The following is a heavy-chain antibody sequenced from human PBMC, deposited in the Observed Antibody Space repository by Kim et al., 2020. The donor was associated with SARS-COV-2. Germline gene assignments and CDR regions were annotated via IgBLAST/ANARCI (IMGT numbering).Heavy chain of an antibody. V-gene: IGHV3-30*07. D-gene: IGHD5-12*01. CDR3: ARDGVSGYSGYDWVDY. Sequence: SVKGRFTIDRDNSKNTLYLQMNSLRAEDTAVYYCARDGVSGYSGYDWVDYWGQGTLVTVSS. J-gene: IGHJ4*02.